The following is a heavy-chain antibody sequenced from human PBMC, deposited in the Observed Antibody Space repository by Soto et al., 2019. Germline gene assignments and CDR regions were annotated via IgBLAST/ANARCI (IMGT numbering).Heavy chain of an antibody. J-gene: IGHJ3*02. CDR2: ISAYNGNT. V-gene: IGHV1-18*01. CDR1: GYSVTSSG. D-gene: IGHD2-2*01. CDR3: ARGCSSTSCYLGYAFDI. Sequence: KVCCKACGYSVTSSGISWVRQATGQGLEWMGWISAYNGNTNYAQKLQGRVTMTTDTSTSTAYMELRSLRSDDTAVYYCARGCSSTSCYLGYAFDIWGQGTMVTVSS.